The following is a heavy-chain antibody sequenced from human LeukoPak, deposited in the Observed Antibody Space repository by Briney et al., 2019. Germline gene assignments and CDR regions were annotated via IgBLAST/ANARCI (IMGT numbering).Heavy chain of an antibody. Sequence: SVKVSCKASGGTFSNYAISWVRQAPGQGLEWMGGIIPIFGTANYAQKFQGRATISTDESTSTAYMELSSLRSEDTAVYYCARAPSYYGSGSYYSGIWGQGTMVTVSS. CDR1: GGTFSNYA. CDR2: IIPIFGTA. CDR3: ARAPSYYGSGSYYSGI. J-gene: IGHJ3*02. V-gene: IGHV1-69*05. D-gene: IGHD3-10*01.